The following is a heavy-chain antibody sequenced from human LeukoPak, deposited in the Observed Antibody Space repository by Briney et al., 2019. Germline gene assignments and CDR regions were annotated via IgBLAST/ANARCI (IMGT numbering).Heavy chain of an antibody. CDR3: ARVDTMVVVDLDAFDI. V-gene: IGHV3-48*01. CDR2: ISSSSSTI. CDR1: GFTFSSYS. Sequence: GGSLRLSCAASGFTFSSYSMNWVRQAPGKGLEWVSYISSSSSTIYYADSVKGRFTISRDNAKNSLYLQMNSLRAEDTAVYYCARVDTMVVVDLDAFDIWGQGTMVTVSS. J-gene: IGHJ3*02. D-gene: IGHD3-22*01.